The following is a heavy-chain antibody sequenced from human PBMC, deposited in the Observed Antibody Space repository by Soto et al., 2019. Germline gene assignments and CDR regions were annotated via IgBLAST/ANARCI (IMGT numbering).Heavy chain of an antibody. Sequence: GGSLRLSCAASGFTFSSYAMSWVRQAPGKGLEWVSAISGSGGSTYYADSVKGRFTISRDNSKNTLYLQMNSLRAEDTAVYYCAKGQYYYDSSGYYYSFWGQGTMVTVSS. D-gene: IGHD3-22*01. CDR1: GFTFSSYA. V-gene: IGHV3-23*01. CDR2: ISGSGGST. J-gene: IGHJ4*02. CDR3: AKGQYYYDSSGYYYSF.